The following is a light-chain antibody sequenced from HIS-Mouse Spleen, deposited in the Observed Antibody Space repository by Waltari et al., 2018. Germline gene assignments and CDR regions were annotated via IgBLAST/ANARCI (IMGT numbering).Light chain of an antibody. V-gene: IGLV3-10*01. CDR3: YSTDSSGNHRV. J-gene: IGLJ2*01. CDR2: EDS. CDR1: ALPKKY. Sequence: SYELTQPPSVSVSPGQTARITCSGDALPKKYAYWYQQKSGQAPVLVIYEDSKRPSGLPERCSGSSSGKMATLTISGAQVEDEADYYCYSTDSSGNHRVFGGGTKLTVL.